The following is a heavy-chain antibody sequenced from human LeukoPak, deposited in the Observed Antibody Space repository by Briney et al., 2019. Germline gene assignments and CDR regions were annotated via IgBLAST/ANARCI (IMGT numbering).Heavy chain of an antibody. CDR3: ARSFGGSLPRPLGDN. V-gene: IGHV4-39*01. CDR1: GGSISSETYY. Sequence: SETLSLTCTVSGGSISSETYYWGWIRQPPGKGLEWIASVYYSGSTYYTPSLKSRAIISIDTSKNQFSLKLTSVTAADTAVYYCARSFGGSLPRPLGDNWGQGTLVTVFS. J-gene: IGHJ4*02. D-gene: IGHD1-26*01. CDR2: VYYSGST.